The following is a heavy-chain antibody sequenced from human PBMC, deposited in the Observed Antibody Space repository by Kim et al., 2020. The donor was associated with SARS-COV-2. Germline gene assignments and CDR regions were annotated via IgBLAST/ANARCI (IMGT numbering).Heavy chain of an antibody. CDR2: IVVGSGNT. CDR1: GFTFTSSA. J-gene: IGHJ4*02. CDR3: AADKLNDGGSSSYFDY. D-gene: IGHD1-26*01. Sequence: SVKVSCKASGFTFTSSAVQWVRQARGQRLEWIGWIVVGSGNTNYAQKFQERVTITRDMSTSTAYMELSSLRSEDTAVYYCAADKLNDGGSSSYFDYWGQGTLVTVSS. V-gene: IGHV1-58*01.